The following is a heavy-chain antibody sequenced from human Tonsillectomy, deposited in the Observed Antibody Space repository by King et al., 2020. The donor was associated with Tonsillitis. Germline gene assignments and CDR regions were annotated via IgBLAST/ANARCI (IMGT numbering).Heavy chain of an antibody. D-gene: IGHD2-15*01. CDR1: GFTFSAFF. CDR2: IRNKPSSYTT. J-gene: IGHJ4*02. Sequence: VQLVESGGGLVQPGGSLSLSCAASGFTFSAFFMDWVRQAPGKGLEWVGRIRNKPSSYTTEYAASVKGRFTISREDSRNSLYLHMNSLKRDDTAVYYCARGDCSGGNCYAGDYWGQGTLVTVSS. CDR3: ARGDCSGGNCYAGDY. V-gene: IGHV3-72*01.